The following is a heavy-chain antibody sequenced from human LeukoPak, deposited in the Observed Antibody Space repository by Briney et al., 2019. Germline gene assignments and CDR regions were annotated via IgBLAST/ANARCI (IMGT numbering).Heavy chain of an antibody. CDR3: ARHYDSSGYGPHDAFDI. D-gene: IGHD3-22*01. Sequence: GESLKISCKGPGYSFTSYWIGWVRQVPGKGLEWMGIIYPGDSDTRYSPSFQGQVTISADKSISTAYLQWSSLKASDTAMYYCARHYDSSGYGPHDAFDIWGQGTMVTVSS. CDR1: GYSFTSYW. V-gene: IGHV5-51*01. J-gene: IGHJ3*02. CDR2: IYPGDSDT.